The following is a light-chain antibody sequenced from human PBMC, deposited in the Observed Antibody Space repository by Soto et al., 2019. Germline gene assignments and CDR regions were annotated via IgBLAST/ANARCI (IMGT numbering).Light chain of an antibody. CDR3: QQYNSYPIT. V-gene: IGKV1-5*01. J-gene: IGKJ5*01. CDR1: QSISSW. CDR2: DAS. Sequence: DIQMTQSPSTLSASVGDRATITCLASQSISSWLAWYQQKPGKAPKLLIYDASSLESGVPSRFSGSGSGTEFTLTISSLQPDDFATYYCQQYNSYPITFGQGTRLEIK.